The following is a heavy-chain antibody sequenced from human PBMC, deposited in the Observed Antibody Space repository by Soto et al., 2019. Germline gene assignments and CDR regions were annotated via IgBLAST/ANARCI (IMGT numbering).Heavy chain of an antibody. J-gene: IGHJ6*02. D-gene: IGHD4-4*01. CDR3: AKGADITVTTWGDYYYGMDV. Sequence: GGSLRLSCAASGFTFSSYGMHWVRQAPGKGLEWVAVISYDGSNKYYADSVKGRFTISRDNSKNTLYLQMNSLRAEETAVYYCAKGADITVTTWGDYYYGMDVWGQGTTVTVSS. V-gene: IGHV3-30*18. CDR1: GFTFSSYG. CDR2: ISYDGSNK.